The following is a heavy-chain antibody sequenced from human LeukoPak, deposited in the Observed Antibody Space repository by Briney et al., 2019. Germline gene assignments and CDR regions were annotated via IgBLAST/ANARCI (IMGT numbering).Heavy chain of an antibody. J-gene: IGHJ5*02. CDR3: ARDRVDSGYDSFWFDP. V-gene: IGHV1-2*02. CDR2: INPNSGGT. Sequence: ASVKVSCKASGYTFTGYYMHWVRQAPGQGLEWMGWINPNSGGTNYAQKFQGRVTMTRDTSISTAYMELSRLRSDDTAVYYCARDRVDSGYDSFWFDPWGQGTLVTVSS. D-gene: IGHD5-12*01. CDR1: GYTFTGYY.